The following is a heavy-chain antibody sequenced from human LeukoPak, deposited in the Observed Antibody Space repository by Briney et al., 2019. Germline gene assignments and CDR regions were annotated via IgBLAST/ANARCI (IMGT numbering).Heavy chain of an antibody. CDR1: GYTFTNYG. Sequence: ASVKVSCKASGYTFTNYGISWVRQAPGQGLEWMGWISAYNGHTKYAQKVQGRVTMTRDTSTSTAYMELRSLRSEDTAVYYCARDRAVGATGVWFDYWGQGTLVTVSS. D-gene: IGHD3-3*01. CDR3: ARDRAVGATGVWFDY. V-gene: IGHV1-18*01. J-gene: IGHJ4*02. CDR2: ISAYNGHT.